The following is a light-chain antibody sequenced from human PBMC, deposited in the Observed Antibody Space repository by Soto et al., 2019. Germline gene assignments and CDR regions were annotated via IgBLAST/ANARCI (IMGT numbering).Light chain of an antibody. J-gene: IGKJ2*01. V-gene: IGKV3-15*01. CDR2: GAS. CDR1: QSVSSN. CDR3: YQHHTWPRT. Sequence: EIVMTQSPATLSVSPGERATLSCRASQSVSSNLAWYQQKPGQAPRLLIYGASTRATDIPDRFSGSGSGTEFTLTIGSLQSEDFAVYYCYQHHTWPRTFGQGTKLEIK.